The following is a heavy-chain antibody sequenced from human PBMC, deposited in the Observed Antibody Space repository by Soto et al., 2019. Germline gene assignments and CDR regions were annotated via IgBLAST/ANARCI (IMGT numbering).Heavy chain of an antibody. CDR1: GFSLSTSGMC. CDR3: ARIDMAARPGTFDY. V-gene: IGHV2-70*11. D-gene: IGHD6-6*01. Sequence: GFSLSTSGMCVSWIRQPPGEALEWLARIDWDGDEKYSTSLKTRLTISKDTSKNQVVLTMANMDPVDTATYYCARIDMAARPGTFDYWGQGTLVTVSS. J-gene: IGHJ4*02. CDR2: IDWDGDE.